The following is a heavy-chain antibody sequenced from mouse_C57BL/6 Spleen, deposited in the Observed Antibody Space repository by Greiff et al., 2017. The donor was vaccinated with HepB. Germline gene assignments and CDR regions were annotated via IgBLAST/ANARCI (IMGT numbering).Heavy chain of an antibody. CDR1: GFSLTSYG. CDR2: ICSGGST. CDR3: ARNSDGYYLYFDY. D-gene: IGHD2-3*01. V-gene: IGHV2-2*01. Sequence: QVQLQQSGPGLVQPAQSLSITCTVSGFSLTSYGVHWVRQSPGKGLEWLGVICSGGSTDYNAAFISRLAISKDNSKSQVFFKMHSLQADDTAIYYCARNSDGYYLYFDYWGQGTTLTVSS. J-gene: IGHJ2*01.